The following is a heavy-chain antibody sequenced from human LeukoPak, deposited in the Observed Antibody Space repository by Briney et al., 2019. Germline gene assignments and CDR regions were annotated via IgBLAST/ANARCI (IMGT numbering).Heavy chain of an antibody. CDR3: ARVALGVYYYDSSGYYYFDY. J-gene: IGHJ4*02. CDR1: GYTFTGYY. D-gene: IGHD3-22*01. V-gene: IGHV1-2*02. CDR2: INPNSGGT. Sequence: GASVKVSCKASGYTFTGYYMHWVRQAPGQGLEWMGWINPNSGGTNYAQKFHGRVTMTRDTSISTAYMELSRLRSDDTAVYYRARVALGVYYYDSSGYYYFDYWGQGTLVTVSS.